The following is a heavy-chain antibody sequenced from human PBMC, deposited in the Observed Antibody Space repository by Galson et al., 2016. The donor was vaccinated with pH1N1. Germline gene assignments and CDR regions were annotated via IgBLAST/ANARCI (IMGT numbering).Heavy chain of an antibody. CDR1: GFRFSSYA. CDR3: AKDLSARIPVAGYFDY. V-gene: IGHV3-23*01. CDR2: VMNNIGTT. J-gene: IGHJ4*02. D-gene: IGHD6-13*01. Sequence: SLRLSCAASGFRFSSYAFSWVRQAPGKGLEWISVVMNNIGTTFYSESVKGRFTISRDNSKNALYLEMQSLRAEDTAVYYCAKDLSARIPVAGYFDYWGRGVLVTVSS.